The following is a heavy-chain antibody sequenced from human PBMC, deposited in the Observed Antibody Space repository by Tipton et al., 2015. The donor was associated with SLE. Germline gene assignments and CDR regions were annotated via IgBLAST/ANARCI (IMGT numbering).Heavy chain of an antibody. V-gene: IGHV4-39*07. D-gene: IGHD2-2*01. CDR1: GASLRNSGYY. CDR2: IYYSGTT. CDR3: ARGVVVVPAAMGLTDV. J-gene: IGHJ6*04. Sequence: TLSLTCSVSGASLRNSGYYWGWIRQPPGKGLEWIGSIYYSGTTHYSPSLKSRVSISVDTSKNQFCLKLNSMTAADTAVYYCARGVVVVPAAMGLTDVWGKGTTVTVSP.